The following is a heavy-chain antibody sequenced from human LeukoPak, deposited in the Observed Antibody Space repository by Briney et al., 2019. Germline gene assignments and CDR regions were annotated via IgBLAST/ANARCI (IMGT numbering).Heavy chain of an antibody. J-gene: IGHJ3*02. CDR2: ISSSSSTI. CDR1: GFTFSDYY. D-gene: IGHD4-17*01. V-gene: IGHV3-11*04. Sequence: GGSLRLSCAASGFTFSDYYMSWIRQAPGKGLECVSYISSSSSTIYYADSVKGRFTISRDNAKNSLYLQMNSLRAEDTAVYYCADDYGDWNAFDIWGQGTMVTVSS. CDR3: ADDYGDWNAFDI.